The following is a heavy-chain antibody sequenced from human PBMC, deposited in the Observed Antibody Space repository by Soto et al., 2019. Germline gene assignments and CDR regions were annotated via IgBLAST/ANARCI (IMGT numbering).Heavy chain of an antibody. D-gene: IGHD6-13*01. CDR3: ARPGLIAAAIDY. Sequence: LSLTCTVSGGSISSSSYYWGWIRQPPGKGLEWIGSIYYSGSTYYNPSLKSRVTISVDTSKNQFSLKLSSVTAADTAVYYCARPGLIAAAIDYWGQGTLVTVSS. CDR1: GGSISSSSYY. V-gene: IGHV4-39*01. J-gene: IGHJ4*02. CDR2: IYYSGST.